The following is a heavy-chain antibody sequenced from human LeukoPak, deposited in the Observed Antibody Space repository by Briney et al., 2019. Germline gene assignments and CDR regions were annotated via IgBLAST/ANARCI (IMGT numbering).Heavy chain of an antibody. CDR2: VHYSGNT. CDR3: ARGFRGPNFDY. Sequence: SETLSLTCTVSGDSISSAYYWGWIRQPPGKGLEWIASVHYSGNTDYNPSLKSRVTISVDTSKNQFSLKLTSVTAADTAVYYCARGFRGPNFDYWGQGTLVTVSS. D-gene: IGHD3-10*01. J-gene: IGHJ4*02. V-gene: IGHV4-38-2*02. CDR1: GDSISSAYY.